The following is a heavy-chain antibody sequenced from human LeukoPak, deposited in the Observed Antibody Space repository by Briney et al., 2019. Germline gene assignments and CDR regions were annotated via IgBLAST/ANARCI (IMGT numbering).Heavy chain of an antibody. J-gene: IGHJ5*01. D-gene: IGHD6-19*01. CDR3: GKDGLDSGWYVDS. V-gene: IGHV3-43D*03. Sequence: PGGSLRLSCAASGFTFDDYAMRWVRQAPGKGLEWVSLISWDGGSTYYADSVEGRFTISRDNSKNSLYLQMNSLRAEDTALYYCGKDGLDSGWYVDSWGQGTLVTVSS. CDR2: ISWDGGST. CDR1: GFTFDDYA.